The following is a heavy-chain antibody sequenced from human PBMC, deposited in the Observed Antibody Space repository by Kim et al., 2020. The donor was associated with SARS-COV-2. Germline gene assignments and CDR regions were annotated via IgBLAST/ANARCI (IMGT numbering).Heavy chain of an antibody. CDR3: ASLTGTHDYGMDV. V-gene: IGHV6-1*01. D-gene: IGHD1-1*01. CDR1: GCSVSSNSAS. CDR2: TYYRSKWYN. Sequence: SQTLSLTCAISGCSVSSNSASWNWIRQSPSRGLEWLGRTYYRSKWYNDYAVSVKSRISINPDTSRNQFSLQLNSVTPEDTAVYYCASLTGTHDYGMDVWGLGTTVTVSS. J-gene: IGHJ6*02.